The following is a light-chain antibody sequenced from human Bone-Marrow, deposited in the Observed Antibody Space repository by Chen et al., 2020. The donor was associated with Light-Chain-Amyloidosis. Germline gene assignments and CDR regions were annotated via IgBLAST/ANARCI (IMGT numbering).Light chain of an antibody. CDR1: DLPTKY. V-gene: IGLV3-25*03. CDR2: RDT. Sequence: SYDLTRPPSVSVSPGQTARITCSGDDLPTKYAYWYQQKPGKAPVLVIHRDTERPSGISERFSGSSSGTTATLTISGVQAEDEADYHCQSADSSGTYEVIFGGGTKLTVL. CDR3: QSADSSGTYEVI. J-gene: IGLJ2*01.